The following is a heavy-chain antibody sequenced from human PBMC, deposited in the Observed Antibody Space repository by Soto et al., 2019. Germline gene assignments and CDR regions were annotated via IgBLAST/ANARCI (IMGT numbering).Heavy chain of an antibody. D-gene: IGHD3-10*01. V-gene: IGHV3-30-3*01. CDR3: ARHRDGGTYTYIDH. CDR2: ISFDGTTK. J-gene: IGHJ4*02. CDR1: GFTFTAFG. Sequence: VGSLRLSYAAYGFTFTAFGLHWVRQAPGKGLEWVGLISFDGTTKYFADSVRGRFTISRDNSKNMLFLQLNSLRVEDTAVYYCARHRDGGTYTYIDHWGPGTLVTVSS.